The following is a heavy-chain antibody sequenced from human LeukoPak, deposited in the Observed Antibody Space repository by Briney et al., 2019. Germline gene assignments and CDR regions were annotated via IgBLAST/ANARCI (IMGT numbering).Heavy chain of an antibody. J-gene: IGHJ6*04. D-gene: IGHD6-13*01. V-gene: IGHV3-30-3*01. CDR1: GFTLSNYA. CDR3: ARDQSAAAGAYCKDV. Sequence: HPGGSLRLSCAASGFTLSNYAMHWVRQAPGKGLEWVAVISYDGSNKYYADSVKGRFTISRDNSKDALYLQMESLRAEDTAVYYCARDQSAAAGAYCKDVWGKGTTVTVSS. CDR2: ISYDGSNK.